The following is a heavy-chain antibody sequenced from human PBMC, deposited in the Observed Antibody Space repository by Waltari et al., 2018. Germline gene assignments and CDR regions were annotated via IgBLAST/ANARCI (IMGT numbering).Heavy chain of an antibody. V-gene: IGHV1-69*13. D-gene: IGHD1-26*01. J-gene: IGHJ4*02. CDR1: GGTFSSYA. CDR2: IIPIFGTA. Sequence: QVQLVQSGAEVKKPGSSVKVSCKASGGTFSSYAISWVRQAPGQGLEWMGGIIPIFGTANYAQKFQGRVTITADESTSTADMELSSLRSEDTAVYYWARRGNGRLHFDYWGQGTLVTVSS. CDR3: ARRGNGRLHFDY.